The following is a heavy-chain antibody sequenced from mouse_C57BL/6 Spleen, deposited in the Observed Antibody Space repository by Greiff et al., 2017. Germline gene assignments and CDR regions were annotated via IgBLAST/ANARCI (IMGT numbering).Heavy chain of an antibody. CDR3: AKEGVTTVVPYYFDY. CDR1: GYSFTGYF. D-gene: IGHD1-1*01. CDR2: INPYNGDT. J-gene: IGHJ2*01. V-gene: IGHV1-37*01. Sequence: EVKLVESGPELVKPGASVKISCKASGYSFTGYFMNWVKQSHGKSLEWIGRINPYNGDTFYNQKFKGKATLTVDKSSSTAHMELLSLTSEDFAVXDCAKEGVTTVVPYYFDYWGQGTTLTVSS.